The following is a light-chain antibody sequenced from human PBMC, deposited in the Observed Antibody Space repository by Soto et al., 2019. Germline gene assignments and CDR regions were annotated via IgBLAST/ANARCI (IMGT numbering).Light chain of an antibody. CDR3: SSYTSSRTPYV. CDR2: DVN. V-gene: IGLV2-11*01. J-gene: IGLJ1*01. CDR1: NNDVGSYNY. Sequence: QSVLTQPRSVSGSPGQSVTISCTGTNNDVGSYNYVSWYQQHPGKAPKLIIYDVNKRPSGVPDRFSGSKSGNTASLTISGLQAEDEANYYCSSYTSSRTPYVFGTGTKVTVL.